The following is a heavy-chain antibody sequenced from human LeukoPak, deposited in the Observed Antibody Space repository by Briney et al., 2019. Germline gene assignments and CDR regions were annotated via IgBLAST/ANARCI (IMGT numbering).Heavy chain of an antibody. J-gene: IGHJ4*02. D-gene: IGHD1-26*01. CDR2: IYYSGST. CDR1: GGSISSSSYY. V-gene: IGHV4-39*07. Sequence: SETLSLTCTVSGGSISSSSYYWGWIRQPPGKGLEWIGSIYYSGSTYYNPSLKSRVTISVDTSKNQFSLNFNSMTAADSAVYYCAANGYYTIEYWGQGALVTVSS. CDR3: AANGYYTIEY.